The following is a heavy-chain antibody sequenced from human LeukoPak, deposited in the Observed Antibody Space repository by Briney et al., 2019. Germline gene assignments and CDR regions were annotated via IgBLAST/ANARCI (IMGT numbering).Heavy chain of an antibody. Sequence: GGSLRLSCAASGFTFDDYAMHWVRQAPGKGLEWVSGISWNSGSIGYADSVKGRFTISRDNAKNSLYLQMNSLRAEDTAVYYCARDGPQLWSVWGQGTLVTVSS. J-gene: IGHJ4*02. D-gene: IGHD5-18*01. V-gene: IGHV3-9*01. CDR2: ISWNSGSI. CDR3: ARDGPQLWSV. CDR1: GFTFDDYA.